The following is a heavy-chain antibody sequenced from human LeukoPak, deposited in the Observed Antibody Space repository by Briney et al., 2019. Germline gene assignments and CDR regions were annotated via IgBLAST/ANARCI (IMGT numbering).Heavy chain of an antibody. D-gene: IGHD6-13*01. CDR2: ISGYNGNT. Sequence: ASVKVSCKASGGTFRSYAISWVRQAPGQGLEWMGWISGYNGNTNYAQKLQDRVTLTTDTSTTTAYMELRTLRSDDTAVYYCARDILGYTSSWYRFDYWGQGSQVTVSS. CDR1: GGTFRSYA. J-gene: IGHJ4*02. V-gene: IGHV1-18*01. CDR3: ARDILGYTSSWYRFDY.